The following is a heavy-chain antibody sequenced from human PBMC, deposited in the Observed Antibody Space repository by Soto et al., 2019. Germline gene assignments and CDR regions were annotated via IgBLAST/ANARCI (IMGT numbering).Heavy chain of an antibody. Sequence: GGSLRLSCAASGFTFSSYGMHWVRQAPGKGLEWVAVIWYDGSNKYYADSVKGRFTISRDNSKNTLYLQMNSLRAEDTAVYYCARVGSLWFGELLRLDYWGQGTLVPVSS. J-gene: IGHJ4*02. CDR2: IWYDGSNK. CDR3: ARVGSLWFGELLRLDY. CDR1: GFTFSSYG. V-gene: IGHV3-33*01. D-gene: IGHD3-10*01.